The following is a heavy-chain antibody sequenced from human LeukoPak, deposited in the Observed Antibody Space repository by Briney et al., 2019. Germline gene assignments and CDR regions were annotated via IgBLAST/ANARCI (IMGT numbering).Heavy chain of an antibody. Sequence: GGSLRLSCAASGFTFSSYGMHWVRQAPGKGLEWVAVISYDGRNKYYADSVKGRFTISRDNSKNTLYLQMNSLRAEDTAVYYCAKMVWFYYDSSGYSQDAFDIWGQGTMVTVSS. J-gene: IGHJ3*02. CDR1: GFTFSSYG. CDR2: ISYDGRNK. CDR3: AKMVWFYYDSSGYSQDAFDI. V-gene: IGHV3-30*18. D-gene: IGHD3-22*01.